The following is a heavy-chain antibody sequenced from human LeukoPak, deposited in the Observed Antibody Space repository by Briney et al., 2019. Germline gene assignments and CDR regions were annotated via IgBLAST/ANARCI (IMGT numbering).Heavy chain of an antibody. V-gene: IGHV4-59*01. CDR2: IYDSGST. CDR1: GAPLNNYY. CDR3: ARQSISGSSLSYFDY. D-gene: IGHD3-22*01. Sequence: SETLSLTCTVSGAPLNNYYWNWIRQPPGKGLEWIGNIYDSGSTNYNPSLKSRLTISVDTSKNQCSLKLSSVTAADTAVYYCARQSISGSSLSYFDYWGQGTLVNVSS. J-gene: IGHJ4*02.